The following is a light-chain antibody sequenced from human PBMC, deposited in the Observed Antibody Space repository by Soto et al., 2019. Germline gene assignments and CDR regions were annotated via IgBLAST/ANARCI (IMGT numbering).Light chain of an antibody. Sequence: QSALTQPRSVSGSPGQSVTISCTGTSSDVGDYNYVSWYQQQPGKAPKLIIYDVSKRPSGVPDRFSGSKSGNTASLTISGLQAEDEADYYCCSYAGSYTFYVFGTGTKVT. CDR1: SSDVGDYNY. CDR2: DVS. CDR3: CSYAGSYTFYV. J-gene: IGLJ1*01. V-gene: IGLV2-11*01.